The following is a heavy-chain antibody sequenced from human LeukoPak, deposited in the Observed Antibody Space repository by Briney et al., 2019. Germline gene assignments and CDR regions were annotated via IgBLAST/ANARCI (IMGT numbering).Heavy chain of an antibody. CDR1: GFTVSSNY. D-gene: IGHD3-16*02. J-gene: IGHJ4*02. CDR3: AGIPSRWLYLDC. CDR2: IYSGGST. Sequence: GGSLRLSCAASGFTVSSNYMSWVRQAPGKGLEWVSVIYSGGSTYYADSVKGRFTISRDNSKNTLYLQMDSPRAEDTAVYYCAGIPSRWLYLDCWGQGTLVTVSS. V-gene: IGHV3-66*01.